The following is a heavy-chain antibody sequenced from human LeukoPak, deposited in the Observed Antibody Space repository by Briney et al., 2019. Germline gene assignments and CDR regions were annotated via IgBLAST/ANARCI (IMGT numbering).Heavy chain of an antibody. V-gene: IGHV3-53*01. D-gene: IGHD1-26*01. J-gene: IGHJ4*02. CDR2: IYSGGST. Sequence: GGSMTPSCAPSGFTVSSNYMSWVRQAPGKGLEWVSIIYSGGSTFYADSVKGRFTISRDNSQKTLYLQMNSLRAEATPVYTCAKDTLRSYAKGDFDYWGQGTLVTVSS. CDR3: AKDTLRSYAKGDFDY. CDR1: GFTVSSNY.